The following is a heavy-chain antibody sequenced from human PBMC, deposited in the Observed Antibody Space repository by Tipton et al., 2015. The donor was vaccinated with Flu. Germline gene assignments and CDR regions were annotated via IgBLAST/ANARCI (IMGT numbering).Heavy chain of an antibody. CDR2: INHSGST. J-gene: IGHJ4*02. CDR1: GGSFSGYY. D-gene: IGHD2-15*01. V-gene: IGHV4-34*01. CDR3: AMGSVAYYFDY. Sequence: TLSLTCAVYGGSFSGYYWSWIRQPPGKGLEWIGEINHSGSTNYNPSLKSRVTISVDTSKNQFSLKLSSVTAADTAVYYCAMGSVAYYFDYWGQGTLVTVSS.